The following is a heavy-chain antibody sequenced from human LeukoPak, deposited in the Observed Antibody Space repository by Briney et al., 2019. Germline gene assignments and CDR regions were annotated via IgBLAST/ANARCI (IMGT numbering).Heavy chain of an antibody. CDR3: ARVSSQHYYYYYGMDV. V-gene: IGHV4-39*07. CDR2: IYSSGSP. CDR1: GASISNSEFY. D-gene: IGHD2-8*01. J-gene: IGHJ6*02. Sequence: ASETLSLTCTVSGASISNSEFYWGWIRQAPGKGLEWIGSIYSSGSPYYSPSFKSRATMSIDRSQNHFSLRLTSVTAADTAVYYCARVSSQHYYYYYGMDVWGQGTTVTVSS.